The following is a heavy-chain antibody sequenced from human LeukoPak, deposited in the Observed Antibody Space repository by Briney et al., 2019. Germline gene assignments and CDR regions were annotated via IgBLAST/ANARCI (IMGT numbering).Heavy chain of an antibody. D-gene: IGHD1-1*01. CDR3: ARRPNLQRDFWFDP. J-gene: IGHJ5*02. Sequence: PGGSLRLSCAASGFTFSSYSMNWVRQAPGKGLEWVSYISSSSSTIYYADSVKGRFTISRDNAKNSLYLQMNSLRAEDTAVYYCARRPNLQRDFWFDPWGQGTLVTVSS. CDR1: GFTFSSYS. CDR2: ISSSSSTI. V-gene: IGHV3-48*01.